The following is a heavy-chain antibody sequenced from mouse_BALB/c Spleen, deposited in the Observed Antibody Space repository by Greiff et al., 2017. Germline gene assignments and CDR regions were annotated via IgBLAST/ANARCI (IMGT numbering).Heavy chain of an antibody. CDR3: ARGQGYDGMDY. D-gene: IGHD2-2*01. Sequence: DVQLQESGGGLVKPGGSLKLSCAASGFTFSSYAMSWVRQTPEKRLEWVASISSGGSTYYPDSVKGRFTISRDNARNILYLQMSSLRSEDTAMYYCARGQGYDGMDYWGQGTSVTVSS. J-gene: IGHJ4*01. CDR1: GFTFSSYA. V-gene: IGHV5-6-5*01. CDR2: ISSGGST.